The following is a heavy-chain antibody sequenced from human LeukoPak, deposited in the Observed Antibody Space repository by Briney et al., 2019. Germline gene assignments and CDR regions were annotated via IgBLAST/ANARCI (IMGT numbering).Heavy chain of an antibody. J-gene: IGHJ4*02. CDR3: ARLTGRGAWSIGVEKWYLKGGDC. CDR1: GGSISNSNSY. CDR2: IHDSGST. D-gene: IGHD4-23*01. V-gene: IGHV4-39*01. Sequence: PSETLSLTCTVSGGSISNSNSYWVWIRHPPGKGLEWIGSIHDSGSTYSNPSLKSRFTISVDTPNNHFFLKLNAVTAADTALYYCARLTGRGAWSIGVEKWYLKGGDCWGQGTLVTVSS.